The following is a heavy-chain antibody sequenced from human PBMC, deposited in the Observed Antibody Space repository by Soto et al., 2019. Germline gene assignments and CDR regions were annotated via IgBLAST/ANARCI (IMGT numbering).Heavy chain of an antibody. CDR1: GGTFSSYA. Sequence: QVQLVQSGAEVKKPGSSVKVSCKASGGTFSSYAISWVRQAPGQGLEWMGGLIPMFNRPHSARKFQGRVTITADESTSTAYMDLSSLRSEDTAVYYCARGQFHHVSNYYYALDVWGQGTTVTVSS. V-gene: IGHV1-69*01. CDR2: LIPMFNRP. CDR3: ARGQFHHVSNYYYALDV. J-gene: IGHJ6*02.